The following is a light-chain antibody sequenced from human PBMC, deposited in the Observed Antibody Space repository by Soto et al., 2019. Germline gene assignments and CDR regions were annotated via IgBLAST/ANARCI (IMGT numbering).Light chain of an antibody. Sequence: QSVLTQPPSVSGAPGQRVSISCTGSGSNIGAGYEVNWYQHLPGAAPKLLIYGNTNRPSGVPDRFSGSKSGTSASLAITGLQAEDEADYYCQSYDSSLSALYVFGTGTKVTVL. CDR2: GNT. V-gene: IGLV1-40*01. J-gene: IGLJ1*01. CDR1: GSNIGAGYE. CDR3: QSYDSSLSALYV.